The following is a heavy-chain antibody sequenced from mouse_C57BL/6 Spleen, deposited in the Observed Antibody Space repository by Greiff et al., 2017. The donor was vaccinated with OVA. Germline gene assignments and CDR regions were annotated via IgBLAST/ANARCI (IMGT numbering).Heavy chain of an antibody. J-gene: IGHJ2*01. CDR3: AGQLGY. CDR1: GYAFSSSW. D-gene: IGHD3-2*01. CDR2: IYPGDGDT. Sequence: QVQLQQSGPELVKPGASVKISCKASGYAFSSSWMNWVKQRPGKGLEWIGRIYPGDGDTNYNGKFKGKATLTADKFSSTAYMQLSSLTSEDSAVYFCAGQLGYWGQGTTLTVSS. V-gene: IGHV1-82*01.